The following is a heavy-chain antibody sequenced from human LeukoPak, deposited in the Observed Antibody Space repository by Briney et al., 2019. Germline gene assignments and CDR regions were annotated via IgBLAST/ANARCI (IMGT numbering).Heavy chain of an antibody. V-gene: IGHV3-7*01. D-gene: IGHD3-10*01. Sequence: GGSLRLFCAASGFTFSRYWMTWVRQAPGKGLEWVANIKQDGSEKYYVDSAKGRFTISRDNAKNSLYLQMNSLRAEDTAVYYCASTNVYYYGSGTDYWGQGALVTVSS. CDR2: IKQDGSEK. CDR1: GFTFSRYW. J-gene: IGHJ4*02. CDR3: ASTNVYYYGSGTDY.